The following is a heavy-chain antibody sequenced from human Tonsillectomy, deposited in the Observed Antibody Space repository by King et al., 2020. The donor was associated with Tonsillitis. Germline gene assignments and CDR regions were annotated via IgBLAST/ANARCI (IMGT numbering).Heavy chain of an antibody. CDR1: RHSFTNYW. V-gene: IGHV5-51*01. J-gene: IGHJ3*02. CDR2: IYPGDSDT. CDR3: ARQGAAVPALEGAFDI. Sequence: QLVQSGAEVKKPGESLKISCKGSRHSFTNYWIGWVRQMPGKGLEWMGIIYPGDSDTRYSPSFQGQVTISADKSITTAYLQWSSLKASDTAMYYCARQGAAVPALEGAFDIWGQGTMVTVSS. D-gene: IGHD3-16*01.